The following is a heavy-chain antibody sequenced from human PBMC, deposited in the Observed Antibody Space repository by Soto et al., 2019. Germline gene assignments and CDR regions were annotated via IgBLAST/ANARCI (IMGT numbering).Heavy chain of an antibody. V-gene: IGHV1-3*01. J-gene: IGHJ4*02. CDR2: INAGNGNT. Sequence: QVQLVQSGAEVKKPGASVKVSCQASGYTFTRYAMHWVRQAPGQRLEWMGWINAGNGNTKHSQKFQGRVTITRDTSASTAYMELSSLRSEDTAVYYCARVGIAAAAPFDYWGQGTLVTVSS. CDR1: GYTFTRYA. CDR3: ARVGIAAAAPFDY. D-gene: IGHD6-13*01.